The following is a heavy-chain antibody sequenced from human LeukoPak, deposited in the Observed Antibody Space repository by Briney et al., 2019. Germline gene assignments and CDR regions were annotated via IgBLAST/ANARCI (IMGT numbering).Heavy chain of an antibody. CDR2: ISYDGSNK. CDR1: GFTFSSYA. Sequence: GGYLRLSCAASGFTFSSYAMHWVRQAPGKGLEWVAVISYDGSNKYYADSVKGRFTISRDNSKNTLYLQMNSPRAEDTAVYYCARALDDAFDIWGQGTMVTVSS. J-gene: IGHJ3*02. V-gene: IGHV3-30-3*01. D-gene: IGHD1-1*01. CDR3: ARALDDAFDI.